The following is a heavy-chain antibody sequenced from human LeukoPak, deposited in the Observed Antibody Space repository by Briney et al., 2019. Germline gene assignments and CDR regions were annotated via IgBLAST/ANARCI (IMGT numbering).Heavy chain of an antibody. CDR1: GFTVSSSY. D-gene: IGHD7-27*01. CDR2: LYSGGDI. CDR3: ARAAGDRIGYHDL. V-gene: IGHV3-53*01. J-gene: IGHJ2*01. Sequence: GGSLRLSCAASGFTVSSSYISWVRQAPGKGLEWVSVLYSGGDIYYAGSVKGRFTISRDNSKNTLYLQMNSLRAEDTAVYYCARAAGDRIGYHDLWGRGTLVTVSS.